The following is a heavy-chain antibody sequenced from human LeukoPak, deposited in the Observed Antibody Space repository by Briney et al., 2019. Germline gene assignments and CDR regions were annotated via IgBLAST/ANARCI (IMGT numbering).Heavy chain of an antibody. Sequence: GGSLRLSCSASGFTFSRYAMHWVRQAPGKGLEYVSGISSNGGSTYYADSVKGRFTISRDNSKKTLYLQMSSLRAEDTAVYYCARQGSGGRAFDIWGQGTMVTVSS. CDR3: ARQGSGGRAFDI. CDR2: ISSNGGST. CDR1: GFTFSRYA. J-gene: IGHJ3*02. D-gene: IGHD1-26*01. V-gene: IGHV3-64D*06.